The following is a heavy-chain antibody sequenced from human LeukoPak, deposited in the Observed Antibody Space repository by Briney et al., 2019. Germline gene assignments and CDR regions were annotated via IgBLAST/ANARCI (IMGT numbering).Heavy chain of an antibody. Sequence: SVKVSCKASGYTFTSYGISWVRQAPGQGLEWMGWISAYNGNTNYAQKLQGRVTMTTDTSTSTAYMELRSLRSDDTAVYYCARDSSMVRGVITFDYWGQGTLVTVSS. V-gene: IGHV1-18*01. CDR1: GYTFTSYG. J-gene: IGHJ4*02. CDR3: ARDSSMVRGVITFDY. D-gene: IGHD3-10*01. CDR2: ISAYNGNT.